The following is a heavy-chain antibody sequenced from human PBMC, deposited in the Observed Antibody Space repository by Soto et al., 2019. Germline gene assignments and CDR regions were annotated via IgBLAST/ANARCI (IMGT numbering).Heavy chain of an antibody. CDR2: ISYDGSNK. CDR3: ARDTVRGVIILHYYYGMDV. Sequence: QVQLVESGGGVVQPGRSLRLSCAASGFTFSIYAMHWVRQAPGKGLEWVAVISYDGSNKYYADSVKGRFTISRDNSKNTLYLQMSSLRAEDTAVYYCARDTVRGVIILHYYYGMDVWGQGTTVTVSS. D-gene: IGHD3-10*01. J-gene: IGHJ6*02. V-gene: IGHV3-30*14. CDR1: GFTFSIYA.